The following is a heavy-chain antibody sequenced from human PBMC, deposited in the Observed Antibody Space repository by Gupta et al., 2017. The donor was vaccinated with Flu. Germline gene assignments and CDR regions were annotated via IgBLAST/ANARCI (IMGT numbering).Heavy chain of an antibody. D-gene: IGHD6-13*01. J-gene: IGHJ4*02. CDR3: VRDGQQPAPYSVYD. V-gene: IGHV3-33*08. Sequence: QVQLVESGGGVVQPGSSLRLSCTASGFIFRNNAIHWVRQAPGKGLEWVAQIWFDGSNKYYADSVKGRFSISRDNSKNTAYLQMNSLRVEDTAIYFCVRDGQQPAPYSVYDWGRGTMVTVTS. CDR2: IWFDGSNK. CDR1: GFIFRNNA.